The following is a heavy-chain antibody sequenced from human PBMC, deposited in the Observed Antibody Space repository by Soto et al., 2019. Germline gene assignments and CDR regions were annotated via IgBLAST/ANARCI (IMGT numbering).Heavy chain of an antibody. CDR1: GGSVSSGDYY. V-gene: IGHV4-61*08. CDR2: IYYSGST. J-gene: IGHJ5*02. CDR3: ARIPVDTYMINWFDP. Sequence: SETLSLTCTVSGGSVSSGDYYWSWIRQPPGKGLEWIGYIYYSGSTNYNPSLKSRVSISLDTSKNQFSLRLTSVTAADTAVYYCARIPVDTYMINWFDPWGQGALVTVSS. D-gene: IGHD5-18*01.